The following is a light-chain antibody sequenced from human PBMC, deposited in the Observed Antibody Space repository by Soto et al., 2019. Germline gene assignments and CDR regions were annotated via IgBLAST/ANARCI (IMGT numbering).Light chain of an antibody. CDR2: AAS. J-gene: IGKJ1*01. CDR3: LQDFNYPWT. CDR1: QDIRND. Sequence: AIQMTQSPSSLSASVGDRVTITCRASQDIRNDLGWYQQKPGKTPKLLIFAASSLQSGVPSRFNGTVSGTDFTLTISSLQPEDFATYCCLQDFNYPWTFGQGNKVEIE. V-gene: IGKV1-6*01.